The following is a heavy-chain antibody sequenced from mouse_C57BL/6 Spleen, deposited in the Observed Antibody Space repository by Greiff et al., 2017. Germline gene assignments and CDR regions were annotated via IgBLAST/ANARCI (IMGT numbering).Heavy chain of an antibody. D-gene: IGHD1-1*01. J-gene: IGHJ4*01. CDR1: GYTFTDHT. V-gene: IGHV1-78*01. Sequence: VQLQESDAELVKPGASVKISCKVSGYTFTDHTIHWMKQRPEQGLEWIGYIYPRDGSTKYNEKFKGKATLTADKSSSTAYMQLNSLTSEDSAVYFCARDFGYYGSSYAMDYWGQGTSVTVSS. CDR3: ARDFGYYGSSYAMDY. CDR2: IYPRDGST.